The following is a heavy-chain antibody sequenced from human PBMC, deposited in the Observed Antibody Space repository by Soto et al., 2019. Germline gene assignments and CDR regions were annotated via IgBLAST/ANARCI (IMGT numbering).Heavy chain of an antibody. CDR2: ISGHNGKA. CDR3: ARKGYIGNFAMDV. J-gene: IGHJ6*02. CDR1: GYTFNVYD. V-gene: IGHV1-18*04. D-gene: IGHD5-12*01. Sequence: ASVKLSCKAAGYTFNVYDVMWGRKTPGQGLEWMGWISGHNGKADYAENFQGRVIMTTDTSTATASMDLRGLRSDDTAVYYCARKGYIGNFAMDVWGQGTTVTVSS.